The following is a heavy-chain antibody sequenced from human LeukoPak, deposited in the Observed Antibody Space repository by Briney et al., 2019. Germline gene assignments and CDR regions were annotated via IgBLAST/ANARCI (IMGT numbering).Heavy chain of an antibody. V-gene: IGHV3-7*03. J-gene: IGHJ3*01. D-gene: IGHD3-3*01. CDR1: GFTFSSYW. CDR3: ASNQVLRFDVFNV. Sequence: GGSLRLSCAASGFTFSSYWMSWVRQAPGKGLEWVANIKQDGREKDYVDSVKGRFTISRDNTKNSLYLQMNSLRAEDTAVYYCASNQVLRFDVFNVWGQGTMVTVSS. CDR2: IKQDGREK.